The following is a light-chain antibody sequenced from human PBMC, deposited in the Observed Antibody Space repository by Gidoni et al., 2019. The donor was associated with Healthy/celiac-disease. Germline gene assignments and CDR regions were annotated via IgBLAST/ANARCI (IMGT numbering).Light chain of an antibody. Sequence: DIVLTQSPGTLSLSPGERATLSCRASQSVSSSYLAWYQQKPGQAPRLLIYGASSRATGIPDRFSGSGSGTDFNLTISRLEPEDLAVYYGQQYGSAPTFGQGTKVEIK. J-gene: IGKJ1*01. CDR3: QQYGSAPT. CDR2: GAS. V-gene: IGKV3-20*01. CDR1: QSVSSSY.